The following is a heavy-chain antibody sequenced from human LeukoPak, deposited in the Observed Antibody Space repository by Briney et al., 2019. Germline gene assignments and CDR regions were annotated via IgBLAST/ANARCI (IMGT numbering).Heavy chain of an antibody. Sequence: PGGSLRLSCAPSGFTSSSYAMSWVRQAPGEGLEWVSAISGSGGSTYYADSVKGRFTISRDNSKNTLYLQMNSLRAEDTAVYYCAKDAYSSGWLYYFDYWGQGTLVTVSS. CDR2: ISGSGGST. D-gene: IGHD6-19*01. CDR1: GFTSSSYA. CDR3: AKDAYSSGWLYYFDY. V-gene: IGHV3-23*01. J-gene: IGHJ4*02.